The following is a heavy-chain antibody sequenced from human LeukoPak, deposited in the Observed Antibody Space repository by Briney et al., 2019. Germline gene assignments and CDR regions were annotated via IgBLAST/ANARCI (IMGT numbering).Heavy chain of an antibody. CDR3: ARSGMVTDFDY. J-gene: IGHJ4*02. Sequence: GASVKVSCKASGYTFPDYYMHWVRQAPGQGLEWMGWINPKSGGTNCAQKFQGRVTMTRDTSISTAYMELSRLRSDDTAVYYCARSGMVTDFDYWGQGTLVTVSS. CDR2: INPKSGGT. CDR1: GYTFPDYY. D-gene: IGHD5-18*01. V-gene: IGHV1-2*02.